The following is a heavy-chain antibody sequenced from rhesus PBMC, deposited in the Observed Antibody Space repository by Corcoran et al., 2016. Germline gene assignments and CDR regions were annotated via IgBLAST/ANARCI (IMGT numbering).Heavy chain of an antibody. CDR1: GDSISSNY. CDR2: FSGSSEDP. J-gene: IGHJ5-1*01. D-gene: IGHD1-44*02. V-gene: IGHV4-147*01. Sequence: QVQLQESGPGLVKPSETLSLTCAVSGDSISSNYWGWLRQPPGKGLEWIGRFSGSSEDPASTPSLRIRCTMSTDTSKNQFSLTLNSVTAADTAVYYCARYRFGSFDNRFDVWGAGFLVTVSS. CDR3: ARYRFGSFDNRFDV.